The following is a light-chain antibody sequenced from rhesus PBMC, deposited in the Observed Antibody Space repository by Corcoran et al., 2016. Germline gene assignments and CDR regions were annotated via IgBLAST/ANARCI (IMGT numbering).Light chain of an antibody. V-gene: IGLV3-25*02. CDR1: NIGSYN. CDR2: ADS. Sequence: SYDLTQPPSVSAASGQTAGITCGGDNIGSYNVHWYQQKPAQAPILIIYADSRRPSGIPARFSGSNSGNTATLTISGIEAGDEADYYCQVWDRSSKYTVFGGGTKLTVL. J-gene: IGLJ6*01. CDR3: QVWDRSSKYTV.